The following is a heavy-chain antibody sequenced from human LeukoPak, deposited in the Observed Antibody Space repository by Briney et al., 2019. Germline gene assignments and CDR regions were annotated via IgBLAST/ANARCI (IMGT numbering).Heavy chain of an antibody. Sequence: ASVKVSCKASGYTFTSYAMHWVRQAPGQRLEWMGWINAGNGNTKYSQEFQGRVTITRDTSASTAYMELSSLRSEDMAVYYCARNMVRGVILLGFDPWGQGTLVTVSS. V-gene: IGHV1-3*03. CDR1: GYTFTSYA. J-gene: IGHJ5*02. D-gene: IGHD3-10*01. CDR3: ARNMVRGVILLGFDP. CDR2: INAGNGNT.